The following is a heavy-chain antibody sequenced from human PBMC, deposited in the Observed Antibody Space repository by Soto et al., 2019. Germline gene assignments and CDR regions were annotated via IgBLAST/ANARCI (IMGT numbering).Heavy chain of an antibody. D-gene: IGHD3-16*01. CDR1: GGSISSGNSYA. J-gene: IGHJ5*02. V-gene: IGHV4-30-2*01. Sequence: QLQLQESGSGLVKPSQTLSLTCAVSGGSISSGNSYAWSWIRQPPGKGLEWIGSISHTGRTSYNPSLKGRVTMSVDKSKNQFSLKVSSVTAADMAVYYCARAVAPYLGTWFDPWGQGSLVIVSS. CDR3: ARAVAPYLGTWFDP. CDR2: ISHTGRT.